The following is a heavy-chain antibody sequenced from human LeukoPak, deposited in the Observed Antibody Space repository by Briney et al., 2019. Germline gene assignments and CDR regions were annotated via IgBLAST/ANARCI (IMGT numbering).Heavy chain of an antibody. CDR3: QRVTIFGVVIDFDY. CDR2: MNPNSGNT. J-gene: IGHJ4*02. V-gene: IGHV1-8*03. Sequence: ASVKVSCKASGYTFTSYDINWVRQATGQGLEWMGWMNPNSGNTGYAQKFQGRVTITRNTSISTAYMELSSLRSDDTAVYYCQRVTIFGVVIDFDYWGQGTLVAVSS. D-gene: IGHD3-3*01. CDR1: GYTFTSYD.